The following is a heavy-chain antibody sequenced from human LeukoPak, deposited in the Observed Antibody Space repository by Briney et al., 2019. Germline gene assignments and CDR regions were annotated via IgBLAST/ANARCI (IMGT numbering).Heavy chain of an antibody. CDR2: ISYDGSNK. CDR1: GFTSSSYA. Sequence: PGGSLRLSCAASGFTSSSYAMHWVRQAPGKGLEWVAVISYDGSNKYYADSVKGRFTISRDNSKNTLYLQMNSLRAEDTAVYYCARHSPYGDFDYWGQGTLVTVSS. V-gene: IGHV3-30*04. D-gene: IGHD4-17*01. CDR3: ARHSPYGDFDY. J-gene: IGHJ4*02.